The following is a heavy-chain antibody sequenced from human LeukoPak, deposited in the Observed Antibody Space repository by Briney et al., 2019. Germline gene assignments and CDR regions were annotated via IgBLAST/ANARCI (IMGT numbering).Heavy chain of an antibody. J-gene: IGHJ6*04. CDR1: GGSISSYY. CDR2: IYYSGST. Sequence: SETLSLTCTVSGGSISSYYWSWIRQPPGKGLEWIGYIYYSGSTNYNPSLKSRVTISVDTSKNQFSLKLSSVTAADTAVYYCARGPPTNYPVSYYYQGRAVGAKGTTVT. D-gene: IGHD4/OR15-4a*01. V-gene: IGHV4-59*08. CDR3: ARGPPTNYPVSYYYQGRAV.